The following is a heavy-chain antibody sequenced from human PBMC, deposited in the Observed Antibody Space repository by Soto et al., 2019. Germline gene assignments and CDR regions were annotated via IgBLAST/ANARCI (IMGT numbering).Heavy chain of an antibody. CDR3: AHRHPNADYEFWSGYSGFGFDY. V-gene: IGHV2-5*02. CDR1: GFSLSTSGVG. CDR2: IYWDDDK. J-gene: IGHJ4*02. D-gene: IGHD3-3*01. Sequence: QITLKESGPTLVKPTQTLTLTCTFSGFSLSTSGVGVGWIRQPPGKALEWLALIYWDDDKRYSPSLKSRLTIPKDTSKNQVVLTMTDMDPVDTATYYCAHRHPNADYEFWSGYSGFGFDYWGQGTLVTVSS.